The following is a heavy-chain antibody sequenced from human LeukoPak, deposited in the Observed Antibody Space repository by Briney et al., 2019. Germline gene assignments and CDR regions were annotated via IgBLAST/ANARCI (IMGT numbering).Heavy chain of an antibody. CDR1: GGSISSYF. Sequence: SETLSLTCTVSGGSISSYFWSWIRQPPGKGLEWIGYIYYSGSTNYNPSLKSRVTISVDTSKNQFSLKLSSVTAADTAVYYCARATGEYTSSRPLDYWGQGTPVTVSS. V-gene: IGHV4-59*01. CDR2: IYYSGST. D-gene: IGHD6-6*01. CDR3: ARATGEYTSSRPLDY. J-gene: IGHJ4*02.